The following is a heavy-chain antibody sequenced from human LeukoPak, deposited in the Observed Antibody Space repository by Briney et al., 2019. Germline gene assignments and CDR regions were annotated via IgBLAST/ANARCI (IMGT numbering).Heavy chain of an antibody. D-gene: IGHD3-10*01. CDR1: GFTFDDYA. J-gene: IGHJ6*03. Sequence: AGSLRLSCAASGFTFDDYAMHWVRQAPGKGLEWVSLISWDGGSTYYADSVKGRFTISRDNSKNSLYLQMNSLRAEDTALYYCAKGLGRYYYYYYMDVWGKGTTVTVSS. V-gene: IGHV3-43D*03. CDR2: ISWDGGST. CDR3: AKGLGRYYYYYYMDV.